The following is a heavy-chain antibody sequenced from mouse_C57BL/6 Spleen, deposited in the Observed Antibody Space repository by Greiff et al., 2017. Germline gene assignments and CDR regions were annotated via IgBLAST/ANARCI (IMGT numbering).Heavy chain of an antibody. D-gene: IGHD2-3*01. CDR2: IRSKSNNYAT. CDR3: ERRADGYYWYFDV. Sequence: EVQLVESGGGLVQPKGSLKLSCAASGFSFNTYAMNWVRQAPGKGLEWVARIRSKSNNYATYYADSVKDRFSISRDDSESMLYLQMNNLKTENTAMYYCERRADGYYWYFDVWGTGTTVTVSS. J-gene: IGHJ1*03. V-gene: IGHV10-1*01. CDR1: GFSFNTYA.